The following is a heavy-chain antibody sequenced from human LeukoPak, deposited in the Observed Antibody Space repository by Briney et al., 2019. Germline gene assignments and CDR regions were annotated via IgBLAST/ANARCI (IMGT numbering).Heavy chain of an antibody. J-gene: IGHJ4*02. Sequence: GGSLRLSCAASGFTFSSYAMSWVRQAPGKGLEWVSAISGSVGSTYYADSVKGRFTISRDNSKNTLYLQMNSLRAEDTAVYYCAKTTRNGGNSNYFDYWGQGTLVTVSS. CDR1: GFTFSSYA. CDR2: ISGSVGST. D-gene: IGHD4-23*01. V-gene: IGHV3-23*01. CDR3: AKTTRNGGNSNYFDY.